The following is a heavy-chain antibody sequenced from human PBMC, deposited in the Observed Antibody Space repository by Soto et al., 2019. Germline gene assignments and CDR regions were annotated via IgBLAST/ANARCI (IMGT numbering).Heavy chain of an antibody. D-gene: IGHD2-2*01. CDR1: GYTFTDYG. CDR3: AREYGISTSCYGSDF. V-gene: IGHV1-18*01. J-gene: IGHJ4*02. CDR2: ISTHNGDT. Sequence: ASVKVSCKASGYTFTDYGISWVRQAPGQGLEWMGWISTHNGDTKYARNLQGRLIMTTDTSTTTAYMELTSLRSDDTAVYYCAREYGISTSCYGSDFWGRGTLVTVSS.